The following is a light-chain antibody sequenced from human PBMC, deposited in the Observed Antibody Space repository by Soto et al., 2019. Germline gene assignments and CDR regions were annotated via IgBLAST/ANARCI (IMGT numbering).Light chain of an antibody. CDR3: QHYGSSGT. J-gene: IGKJ1*01. CDR1: QSVRNY. CDR2: GAS. V-gene: IGKV3-20*01. Sequence: EILLTQSPATLSLSPGERATLACRASQSVRNYLAWYQQKPGQAPRLLIYGASTRATDVPDRLSGSGSGAEFTLFISRMEPEDFALYYCQHYGSSGTFGHGTKVDI.